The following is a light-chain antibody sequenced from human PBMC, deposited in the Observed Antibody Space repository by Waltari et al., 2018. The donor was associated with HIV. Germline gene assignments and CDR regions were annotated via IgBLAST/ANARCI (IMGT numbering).Light chain of an antibody. CDR2: DAS. V-gene: IGKV3-11*01. CDR3: QQRSNWPPVT. Sequence: EVVLTQSPSTLSLPQGESATLSCRASQNIGNYLAGYQQKPGQAPRLLIYDASTRASGIPARFSGSGSGTDFTLTISSLEPEDVAVYYCQQRSNWPPVTFGQGTRLEI. J-gene: IGKJ5*01. CDR1: QNIGNY.